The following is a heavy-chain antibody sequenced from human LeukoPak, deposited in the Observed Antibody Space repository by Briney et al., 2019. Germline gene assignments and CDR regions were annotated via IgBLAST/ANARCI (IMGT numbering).Heavy chain of an antibody. V-gene: IGHV4-39*01. J-gene: IGHJ3*02. CDR3: VSGRLGHCNRTNCYDDDFHI. D-gene: IGHD2-2*01. Sequence: PSETLSLTCSVSGGSISSTSNYWGWIRQPPGTGLEWIGSIYYSESTYDNPSAKTRVTISVDTSKNQLSLKLSSVTAADTAVYYCVSGRLGHCNRTNCYDDDFHIWGQGTMVTVSS. CDR1: GGSISSTSNY. CDR2: IYYSEST.